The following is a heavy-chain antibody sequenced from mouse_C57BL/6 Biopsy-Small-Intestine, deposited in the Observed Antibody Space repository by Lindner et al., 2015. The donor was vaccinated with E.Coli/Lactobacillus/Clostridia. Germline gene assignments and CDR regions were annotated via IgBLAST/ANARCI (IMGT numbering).Heavy chain of an antibody. D-gene: IGHD1-1*01. CDR2: VSGFNAKT. J-gene: IGHJ1*03. V-gene: IGHV1S61*01. Sequence: SVKVSCKASGYSFSTYGINWVRQAPGQGLEWMGWVSGFNAKTNYAQKIQDRVTMTIDTSTSTAYMELRNLRSDDTAVYYCAREYNEALPTNWGTLLQYYIDVWGKGTTVTVSS. CDR1: GYSFSTYG. CDR3: AREYNEALPTNWGTLLQYYIDV.